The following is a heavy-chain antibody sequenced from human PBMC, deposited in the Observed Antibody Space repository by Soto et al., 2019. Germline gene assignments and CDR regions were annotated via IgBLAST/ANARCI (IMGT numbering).Heavy chain of an antibody. V-gene: IGHV4-31*01. J-gene: IGHJ4*02. CDR3: ASGLNWNAFDY. CDR1: GGSITGDGSY. CDR2: IYHRGTS. Sequence: QVQLQESGPGLVKLSQTLSLTCTVSGGSITGDGSYWNWIRQHPEKGLEWIGNIYHRGTSNYNPSVDSPVTISVDPSKKRFSLKLISVTAADTAVYYCASGLNWNAFDYWGRGTLVTVSS. D-gene: IGHD1-1*01.